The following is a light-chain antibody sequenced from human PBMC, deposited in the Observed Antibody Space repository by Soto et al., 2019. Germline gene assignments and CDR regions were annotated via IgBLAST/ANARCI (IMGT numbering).Light chain of an antibody. CDR1: QSVSSY. CDR2: DAS. J-gene: IGKJ1*01. CDR3: QPRSNWWT. Sequence: VQRRSQATRTVSRGERATLSGRASQSVSSYLAWYQQKPGQAPRLLIYDASNRATGIPARFSGSGSGTDVSLPISSLEPEDFAVNYWQPRSNWWTDARGTKVDIK. V-gene: IGKV3-11*01.